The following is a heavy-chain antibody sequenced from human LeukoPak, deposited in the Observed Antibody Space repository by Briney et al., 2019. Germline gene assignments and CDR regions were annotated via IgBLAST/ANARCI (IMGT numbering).Heavy chain of an antibody. CDR3: ARDLSAVAGTAYFDP. CDR2: IVYDGSGK. CDR1: GFTFSTYA. V-gene: IGHV3-30-3*01. J-gene: IGHJ5*02. D-gene: IGHD6-19*01. Sequence: GGSLRLSCAVSGFTFSTYAMQWVRLAPGRGLEWVAVIVYDGSGKYYADSVKGRFTISRDNSKNTLYLQMNSLKTEDTAVYYCARDLSAVAGTAYFDPWGQGTLVTVSS.